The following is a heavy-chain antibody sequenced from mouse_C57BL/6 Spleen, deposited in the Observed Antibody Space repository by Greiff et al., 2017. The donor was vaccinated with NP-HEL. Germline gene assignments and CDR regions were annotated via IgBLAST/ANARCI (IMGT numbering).Heavy chain of an antibody. CDR1: GYTFTSYW. V-gene: IGHV1-52*01. J-gene: IGHJ2*01. D-gene: IGHD1-1*02. Sequence: VQLQQPGAELVRPGSSVTLSCKASGYTFTSYWMHWVKPRPIQGLEWIGNIDPSDSETHYNQKFKDKATLTVDKASSTAYMQLSSLTSEDSAVYYCARGGGLDYWGQGTTLTVSS. CDR2: IDPSDSET. CDR3: ARGGGLDY.